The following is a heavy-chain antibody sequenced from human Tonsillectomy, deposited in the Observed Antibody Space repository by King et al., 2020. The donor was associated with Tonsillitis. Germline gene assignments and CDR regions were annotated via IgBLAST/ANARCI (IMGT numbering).Heavy chain of an antibody. CDR1: GYTFTSYY. CDR2: INPSGGTT. Sequence: QLVQSGAEVKKPGASVKVSCKASGYTFTSYYMHWVRQAPGQGLEWMGMINPSGGTTSYAQKFQGRVTMTRDTSTNTVYMGLSSLRSEDTAVYYCARDRPCSSASCYGGSWFDPWGQGTLVTVCS. V-gene: IGHV1-46*01. D-gene: IGHD2-2*01. J-gene: IGHJ5*02. CDR3: ARDRPCSSASCYGGSWFDP.